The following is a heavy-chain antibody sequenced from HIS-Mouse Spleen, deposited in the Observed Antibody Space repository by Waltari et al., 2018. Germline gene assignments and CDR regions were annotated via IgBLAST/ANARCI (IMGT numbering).Heavy chain of an antibody. D-gene: IGHD4-4*01. CDR2: KNHNSGNT. CDR3: ARGHDYSNYFDY. J-gene: IGHJ4*02. CDR1: GYTFTSYD. V-gene: IGHV1-8*01. Sequence: QVQLVQSGAEVKKPGASVKVSCKASGYTFTSYDINWVRQATGQGLEWMGRKNHNSGNTGNAQKFQGRVTMTRNTSISTAYMELSSLRSEDTAVYYCARGHDYSNYFDYWGQGTLVTVSS.